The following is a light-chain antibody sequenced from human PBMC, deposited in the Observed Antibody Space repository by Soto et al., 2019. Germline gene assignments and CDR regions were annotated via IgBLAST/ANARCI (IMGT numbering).Light chain of an antibody. Sequence: EIVLTQSPGTLSLSPGERATLSCRASQSVSSSFLAWYQQKPGQAPRLLIYGASSRATGIPDRFSGSGFGTDFTLTITRLEPEDSAVYYCQTFDTLPRYTFGQGTKLEI. V-gene: IGKV3-20*01. CDR1: QSVSSSF. CDR2: GAS. J-gene: IGKJ2*01. CDR3: QTFDTLPRYT.